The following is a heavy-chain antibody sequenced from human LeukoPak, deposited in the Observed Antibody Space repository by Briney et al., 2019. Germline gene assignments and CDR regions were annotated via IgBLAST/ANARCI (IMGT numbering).Heavy chain of an antibody. CDR2: IKPDGSEK. J-gene: IGHJ4*02. CDR3: ARDIYYDSSGYYY. Sequence: GGSLRLSCAASGFTLSIHWMSWVRQAPGEGLEWVANIKPDGSEKYYVDSVKGRFTISRDNAKNSLYLQMNSLRAEDTAVYYCARDIYYDSSGYYYWGQGTLVTVSS. D-gene: IGHD3-22*01. CDR1: GFTLSIHW. V-gene: IGHV3-7*01.